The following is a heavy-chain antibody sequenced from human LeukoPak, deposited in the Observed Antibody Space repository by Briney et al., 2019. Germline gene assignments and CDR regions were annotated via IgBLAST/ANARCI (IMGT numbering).Heavy chain of an antibody. CDR1: GVSISSYY. CDR2: IYYSGST. CDR3: AREVTYYDFWTSYYYYYMDV. Sequence: SETLSLTCTVSGVSISSYYWSWIRQPPGKGLEWIGYIYYSGSTNYNPSLKSRVTISVDTSKNQFSLKLSSVTAADTAVYYCAREVTYYDFWTSYYYYYMDVWGKGTTVTVSS. D-gene: IGHD3-3*01. J-gene: IGHJ6*03. V-gene: IGHV4-59*01.